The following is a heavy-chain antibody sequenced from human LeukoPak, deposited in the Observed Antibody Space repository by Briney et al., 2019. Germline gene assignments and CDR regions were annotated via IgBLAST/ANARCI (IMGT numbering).Heavy chain of an antibody. CDR3: AKLVDTATPNFDY. J-gene: IGHJ4*02. Sequence: GGSLRLSCAASGFTFSSYGMHWVRQAPGKGLEWVAVIWYDGSNKYYADSVKGRFTISRDNSKNTLYLQMNSLRAEDTAVYYCAKLVDTATPNFDYWGQGTLVTVSS. CDR2: IWYDGSNK. CDR1: GFTFSSYG. V-gene: IGHV3-33*06. D-gene: IGHD5-18*01.